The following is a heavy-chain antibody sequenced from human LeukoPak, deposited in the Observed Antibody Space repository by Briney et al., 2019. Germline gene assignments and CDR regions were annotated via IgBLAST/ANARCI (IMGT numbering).Heavy chain of an antibody. CDR2: ISSSSSYI. J-gene: IGHJ4*02. V-gene: IGHV3-21*01. Sequence: GGSLRLSCAASGFTFSSYAMHWVRQAPGKGLEWVSSISSSSSYIYYADSVKGRFTISRDNAKNSLYLQMNSLRAEDTAVYYCARDPYGSGSYYPEYYFDYWGQGTLVTVSS. CDR3: ARDPYGSGSYYPEYYFDY. CDR1: GFTFSSYA. D-gene: IGHD3-10*01.